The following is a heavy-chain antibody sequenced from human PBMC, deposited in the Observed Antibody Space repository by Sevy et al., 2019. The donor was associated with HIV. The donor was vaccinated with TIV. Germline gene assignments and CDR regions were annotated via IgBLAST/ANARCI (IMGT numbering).Heavy chain of an antibody. CDR1: GFTFSSYA. Sequence: GGSLRLSCAASGFTFSSYAMYWVRQAPGMGLEWVAVISYDGSNKYYADSVKGRFTISRDNSKNTLYLQMDGLRAEDTALYYCARDDEPDYYYFDMDVWGQRTTVTVSS. V-gene: IGHV3-30-3*01. CDR2: ISYDGSNK. CDR3: ARDDEPDYYYFDMDV. J-gene: IGHJ6*02.